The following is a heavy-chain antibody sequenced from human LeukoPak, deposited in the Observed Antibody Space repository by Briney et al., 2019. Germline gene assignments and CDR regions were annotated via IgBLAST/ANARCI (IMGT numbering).Heavy chain of an antibody. CDR1: GGSFSGYY. D-gene: IGHD3-10*01. V-gene: IGHV4-34*01. CDR2: INHSGST. Sequence: SETLSLTCAVYGGSFSGYYWSWIRQPPGKGLEWIGEINHSGSTNYNPSLKSRVTISVDTSKNQFSLKLSSVTAADTAVYYCARKSVVRGSYWGQGTLVTVSS. J-gene: IGHJ4*02. CDR3: ARKSVVRGSY.